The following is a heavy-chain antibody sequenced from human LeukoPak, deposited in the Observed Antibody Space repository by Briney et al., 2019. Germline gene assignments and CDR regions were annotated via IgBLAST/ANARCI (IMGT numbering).Heavy chain of an antibody. CDR2: TRFDGSIK. J-gene: IGHJ4*02. CDR3: ARWGGTRQYYFDY. Sequence: GGSLRLSCAVSGFIFSDYGFHWVRQAPGKGLEWVAFTRFDGSIKQYADSVKGRFTISRDDSKNTLYLRMNFLKSEDTAVYYCARWGGTRQYYFDYWGQGTLVTVSS. D-gene: IGHD1-1*01. CDR1: GFIFSDYG. V-gene: IGHV3-33*01.